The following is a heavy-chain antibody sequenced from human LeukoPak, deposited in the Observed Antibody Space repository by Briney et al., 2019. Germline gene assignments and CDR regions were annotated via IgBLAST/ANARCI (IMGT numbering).Heavy chain of an antibody. CDR3: ARTAGPNYYDYYMDV. CDR2: IYPGDSDT. J-gene: IGHJ6*03. Sequence: GESLKISCKGSGYRFTNYWIGWVRQMPGKGLEWMGIIYPGDSDTRYSPSFQGQVTISADKSVSTAYLQWSSLKASDIAMCYCARTAGPNYYDYYMDVWGKGTTVTVSS. V-gene: IGHV5-51*01. CDR1: GYRFTNYW.